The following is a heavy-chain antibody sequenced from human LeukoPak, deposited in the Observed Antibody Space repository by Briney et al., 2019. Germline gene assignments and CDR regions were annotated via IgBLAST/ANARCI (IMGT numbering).Heavy chain of an antibody. J-gene: IGHJ4*02. CDR2: ISGSGGST. CDR1: RFTFSRYA. Sequence: GGSLRLSCAASRFTFSRYAMNWVRQTPGKGLEWVSAISGSGGSTYYADSVKGRFTISRDNSKNTLYLQMNSLRVEDTAVYYCAKNPQYYYDSSGFFEYWGQGTLVTVSS. D-gene: IGHD3-22*01. V-gene: IGHV3-23*01. CDR3: AKNPQYYYDSSGFFEY.